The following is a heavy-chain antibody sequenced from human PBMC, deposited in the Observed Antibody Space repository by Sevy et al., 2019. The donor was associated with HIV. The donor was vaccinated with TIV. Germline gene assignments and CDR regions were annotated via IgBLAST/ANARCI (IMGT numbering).Heavy chain of an antibody. Sequence: ASVKVSCKASGYTFTSYGISWVRQAPGQGLEWMGWISAYNGNTNYAQKLQGRVTMTTDTSTSTAYMELRSLRSDDTAAYYCARVVADYGSGSSSPYYYYMDVWGKGTTVTVSS. CDR1: GYTFTSYG. J-gene: IGHJ6*03. CDR3: ARVVADYGSGSSSPYYYYMDV. D-gene: IGHD3-10*01. CDR2: ISAYNGNT. V-gene: IGHV1-18*01.